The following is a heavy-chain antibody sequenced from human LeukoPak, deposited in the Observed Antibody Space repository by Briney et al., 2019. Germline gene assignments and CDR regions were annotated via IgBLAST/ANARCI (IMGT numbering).Heavy chain of an antibody. V-gene: IGHV4-39*07. CDR2: IYYSSST. J-gene: IGHJ4*02. D-gene: IGHD3-22*01. CDR1: GGSISSSSYY. CDR3: ARGPNYDSSGYEGYYFDY. Sequence: SETVSLTCTVSGGSISSSSYYWGWIRQPPGKGLEWNGSIYYSSSTYYNPYLKSRVTISVDTSKNQFSLKLSSVTAADTAVYYCARGPNYDSSGYEGYYFDYWGQGTLVTVSS.